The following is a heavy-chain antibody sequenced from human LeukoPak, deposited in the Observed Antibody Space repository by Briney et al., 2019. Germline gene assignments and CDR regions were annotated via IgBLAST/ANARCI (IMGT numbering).Heavy chain of an antibody. CDR1: GGSISSYY. Sequence: SETLSLTCTVSGGSISSYYWSWIRQPPGKGLEWIGYIYYSGSTNYSPSLKSRVTISVDTSKNQFVLKRSSVTAADTAVYYCARQGYSAYEILDYWGQGTLVTVSS. J-gene: IGHJ4*02. V-gene: IGHV4-59*08. CDR3: ARQGYSAYEILDY. D-gene: IGHD5-12*01. CDR2: IYYSGST.